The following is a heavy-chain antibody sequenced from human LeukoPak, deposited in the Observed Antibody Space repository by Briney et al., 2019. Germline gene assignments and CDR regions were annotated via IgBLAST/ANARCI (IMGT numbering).Heavy chain of an antibody. V-gene: IGHV1-2*06. Sequence: GASVKVSCKASGYTFTGYHMHWVRQAPGQGLEWMGRINPNSGGTNYAQKFQGRVTMTRDTSISTAYMELSRLRSDDTAVYYCASGDIVVVPALIYYYYGMDVWGQGTTVTVSS. CDR1: GYTFTGYH. CDR3: ASGDIVVVPALIYYYYGMDV. J-gene: IGHJ6*02. D-gene: IGHD2-2*01. CDR2: INPNSGGT.